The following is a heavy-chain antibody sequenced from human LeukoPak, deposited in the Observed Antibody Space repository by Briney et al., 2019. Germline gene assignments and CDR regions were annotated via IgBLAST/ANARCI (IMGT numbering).Heavy chain of an antibody. Sequence: PSETLSLTCAVYGGSFSGYYWSWIRQPPGKGLEWIGEINHSGSTNYNPSLKSRVTISVDTSKNQFSLKLSSVTAADTAVYYCARQVVGATDYFDYWGQGTLVTVSS. CDR2: INHSGST. J-gene: IGHJ4*02. CDR3: ARQVVGATDYFDY. CDR1: GGSFSGYY. V-gene: IGHV4-34*01. D-gene: IGHD1-26*01.